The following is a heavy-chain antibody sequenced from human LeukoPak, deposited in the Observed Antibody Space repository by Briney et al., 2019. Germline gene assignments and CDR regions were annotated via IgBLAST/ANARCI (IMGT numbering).Heavy chain of an antibody. CDR1: GGSFSNYY. CDR3: ARVSSGYFLGAFDI. D-gene: IGHD3-22*01. J-gene: IGHJ3*02. V-gene: IGHV4-34*01. Sequence: SEALPLTCAVYGGSFSNYYWSWIRQPPGKGLEWIADIYHTGSTTYNPSLKSRVTISVDTSKIQFSLRLSSVTAADTAVYYCARVSSGYFLGAFDIWGQGTMVTVSS. CDR2: IYHTGST.